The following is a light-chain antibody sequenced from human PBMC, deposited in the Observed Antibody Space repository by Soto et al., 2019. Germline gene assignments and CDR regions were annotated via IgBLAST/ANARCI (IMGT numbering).Light chain of an antibody. CDR3: QHYGSSSVT. V-gene: IGKV3-20*01. CDR1: QTVNSDS. J-gene: IGKJ2*01. Sequence: IVLTQSPGTLSLSPGGRATLSCRADQTVNSDSLAWYCHEPGQAPRLLIYAASRRATGIPERFSGGGSGTDFTLTIDRLEREDFVMYYCQHYGSSSVTFGRGTKLEIK. CDR2: AAS.